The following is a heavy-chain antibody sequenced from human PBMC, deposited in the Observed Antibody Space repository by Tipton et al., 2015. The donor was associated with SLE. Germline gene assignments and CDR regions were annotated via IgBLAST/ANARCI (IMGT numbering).Heavy chain of an antibody. V-gene: IGHV3-11*04. D-gene: IGHD5-24*01. CDR2: ISITGSTI. CDR3: ARCFDHGYNFPYYFDY. Sequence: GSLRLSCAASGFTFSDYYMSWIRQAPGKGLEWVSYISITGSTIYYADSVRGRFSISRDNAKNSLYLQMNSLRAEDTAVYYCARCFDHGYNFPYYFDYWGQGTLVTVSS. J-gene: IGHJ4*02. CDR1: GFTFSDYY.